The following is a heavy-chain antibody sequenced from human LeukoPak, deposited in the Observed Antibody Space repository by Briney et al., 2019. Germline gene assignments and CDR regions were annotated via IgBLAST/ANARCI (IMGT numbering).Heavy chain of an antibody. CDR3: ASTLVYDFWSGYFFDYGMDV. CDR1: GFTFSSYW. V-gene: IGHV3-7*01. D-gene: IGHD3-3*01. CDR2: IKQDGSEK. Sequence: GGSLRLSCAASGFTFSSYWMGWVRQAPGKGLEWVANIKQDGSEKYYVDSVKGRFTISRDNAKNSLYLQMNSLRAEDTAVYYCASTLVYDFWSGYFFDYGMDVWGQGTTVTVSS. J-gene: IGHJ6*02.